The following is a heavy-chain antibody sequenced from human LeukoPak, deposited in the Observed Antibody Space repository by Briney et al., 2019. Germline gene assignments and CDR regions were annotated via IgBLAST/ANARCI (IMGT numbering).Heavy chain of an antibody. V-gene: IGHV6-1*01. CDR1: GDSVSRDSIA. CDR3: ARGTGWPQFDY. J-gene: IGHJ4*02. CDR2: TYYKSAWYN. Sequence: HSQTLSLTCAISGDSVSRDSIAWNWIRQSPSRGLEWLGRTYYKSAWYNDYAVSVKGRIIINPDTSKNQFSLQLNSVTPEDTAVYYCARGTGWPQFDYWGQGTLVTVSS. D-gene: IGHD6-19*01.